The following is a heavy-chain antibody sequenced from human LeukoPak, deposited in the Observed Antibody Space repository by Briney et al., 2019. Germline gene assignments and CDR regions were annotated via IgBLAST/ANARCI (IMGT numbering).Heavy chain of an antibody. Sequence: GGSLRLSCAASGFTFDDYAIHWVRQAPGKGLEWVSGITWNSRGISYADSVKGRFTISRDNAKNSLYLQMNSLRAEDTALYYCARAPDRGDVTIKYFGNWGQGTLITVSS. CDR3: ARAPDRGDVTIKYFGN. D-gene: IGHD4-17*01. V-gene: IGHV3-9*01. CDR1: GFTFDDYA. CDR2: ITWNSRGI. J-gene: IGHJ4*02.